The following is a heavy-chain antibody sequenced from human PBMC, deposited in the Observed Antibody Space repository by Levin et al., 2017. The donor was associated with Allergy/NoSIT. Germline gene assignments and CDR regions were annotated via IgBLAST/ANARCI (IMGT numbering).Heavy chain of an antibody. Sequence: TTSETLSLTCAVYGGSFSGYYWNWIRQPPGKGLEWIGEINHSGSTNYNPSLKSRVTISVDTSKNQFSLKLSSVTAADTAVYYCARGRYGDYIGEHGFDIWGQGTMVTVSS. CDR2: INHSGST. V-gene: IGHV4-34*01. CDR1: GGSFSGYY. J-gene: IGHJ3*02. D-gene: IGHD4-17*01. CDR3: ARGRYGDYIGEHGFDI.